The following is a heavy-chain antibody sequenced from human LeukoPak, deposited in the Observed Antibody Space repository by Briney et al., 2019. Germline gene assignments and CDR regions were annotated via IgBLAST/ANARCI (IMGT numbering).Heavy chain of an antibody. CDR3: AKDRDSYMDV. CDR2: IRYDGSNK. Sequence: PGGSLRLSCAASGFTFSSYEMNWVRQAPGKGLEWVAFIRYDGSNKYYTDSVKGRFTISRDNSKNTLYLQMNSLRTEDTAVYYCAKDRDSYMDVWGKGTTVTISS. J-gene: IGHJ6*03. V-gene: IGHV3-30*02. CDR1: GFTFSSYE.